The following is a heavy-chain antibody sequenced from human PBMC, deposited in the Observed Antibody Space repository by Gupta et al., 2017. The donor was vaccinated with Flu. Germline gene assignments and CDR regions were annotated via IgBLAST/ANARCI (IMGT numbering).Heavy chain of an antibody. J-gene: IGHJ6*02. CDR2: IYSGGST. D-gene: IGHD3-10*01. CDR3: ARQWAPPRPDYNVYNPRPYYYYGMDV. V-gene: IGHV3-66*02. Sequence: GKGLEWVSVIYSGGSTYYADSVKGLFTISRDNSKNTLYLQMTSLRAEDTAVYYCARQWAPPRPDYNVYNPRPYYYYGMDVWGQGTTVTVSS.